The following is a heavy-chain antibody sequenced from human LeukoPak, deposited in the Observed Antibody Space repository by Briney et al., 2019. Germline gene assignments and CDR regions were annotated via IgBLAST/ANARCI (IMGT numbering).Heavy chain of an antibody. CDR1: GLTVSSNY. CDR2: IYSGGST. D-gene: IGHD5-18*01. V-gene: IGHV3-53*01. Sequence: PGGSLRLSCAASGLTVSSNYMSWVRQAPGKGLEWVSLIYSGGSTYYADSAKGRFTISRDNSKNTLYLQMNSLRAEDTAVYYCAGYTYGYLNAFDIWGQGTMVTVSS. CDR3: AGYTYGYLNAFDI. J-gene: IGHJ3*02.